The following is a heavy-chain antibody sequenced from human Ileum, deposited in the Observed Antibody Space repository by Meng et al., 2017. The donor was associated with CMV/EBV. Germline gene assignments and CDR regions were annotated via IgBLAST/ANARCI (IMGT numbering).Heavy chain of an antibody. J-gene: IGHJ6*02. CDR1: GFTFSSYS. CDR3: AKVPSIPNSSGYYYAKFYYGMDV. CDR2: ISSSSSYI. Sequence: GGSLRLSCAASGFTFSSYSMNWVRQAPGKGLEWVSSISSSSSYIYYADSVKGRFTISRDNAKKTLHLQINSLRAEDTAVYFCAKVPSIPNSSGYYYAKFYYGMDVWGQGTTVTVSS. D-gene: IGHD3-22*01. V-gene: IGHV3-21*04.